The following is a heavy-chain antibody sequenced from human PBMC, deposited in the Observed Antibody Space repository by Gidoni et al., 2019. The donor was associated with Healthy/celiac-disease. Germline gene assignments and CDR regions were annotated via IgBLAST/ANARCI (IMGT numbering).Heavy chain of an antibody. Sequence: QVQLVESGGGVVQPGRSLRLSCAPSGFTFSSYGMHWVRQAPGKGLEWVAVISYDGSNKYYADSVKGRFTISRDNSKNTLYLQMNSLRAEDTAVYYCAKDRTRKRWLHNDAFDIWGQGTMVTVSS. D-gene: IGHD5-12*01. CDR2: ISYDGSNK. CDR3: AKDRTRKRWLHNDAFDI. CDR1: GFTFSSYG. J-gene: IGHJ3*02. V-gene: IGHV3-30*18.